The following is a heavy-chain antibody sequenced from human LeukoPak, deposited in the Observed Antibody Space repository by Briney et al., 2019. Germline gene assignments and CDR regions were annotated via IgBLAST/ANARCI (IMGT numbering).Heavy chain of an antibody. V-gene: IGHV3-43*02. CDR1: GFTFDKYP. J-gene: IGHJ5*02. D-gene: IGHD1-26*01. Sequence: GGSLRLSCAASGFTFDKYPMHWVRQPPGKGLEWVALVTENGGTTFYAGSVKGRFTISRDNSKNSVYLQMNSLISEDTALYYCTQDYMGSYLAWGQGTLVTVSS. CDR2: VTENGGTT. CDR3: TQDYMGSYLA.